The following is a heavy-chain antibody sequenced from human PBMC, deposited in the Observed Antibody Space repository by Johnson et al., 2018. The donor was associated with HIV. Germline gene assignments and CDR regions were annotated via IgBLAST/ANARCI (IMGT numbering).Heavy chain of an antibody. D-gene: IGHD2-2*01. CDR3: ARETSDDVFDI. CDR2: IKPDGSEK. V-gene: IGHV3-7*05. CDR1: GFSFSTYN. J-gene: IGHJ3*02. Sequence: VQLVESGGGVVQPGGSLRLSCAASGFSFSTYNMHWVRQAPGKGLEWVANIKPDGSEKFYVDSVKGRFTISRDNAKNPLYLQMNSLRAEDTAMYYCARETSDDVFDIWGQGTMVTVSS.